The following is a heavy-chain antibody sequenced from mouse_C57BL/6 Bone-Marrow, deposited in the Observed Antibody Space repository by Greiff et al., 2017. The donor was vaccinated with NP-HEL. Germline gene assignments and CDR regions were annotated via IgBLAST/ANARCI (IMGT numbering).Heavy chain of an antibody. J-gene: IGHJ4*01. V-gene: IGHV5-6*01. D-gene: IGHD1-1*02. CDR1: GFTFSSYG. Sequence: EVKVVESGGDLVKPGGSLKLSCAASGFTFSSYGMSWVRQTPDKRLEWVATISSGGGYTYYPDSVKGRFTISRDNARNTLYLQMSSLKSEDTAMYYCARHGGNLYAMDYWGQGTSVTVSS. CDR2: ISSGGGYT. CDR3: ARHGGNLYAMDY.